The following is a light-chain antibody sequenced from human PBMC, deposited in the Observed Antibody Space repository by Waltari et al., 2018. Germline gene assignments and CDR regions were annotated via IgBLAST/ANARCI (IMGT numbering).Light chain of an antibody. CDR2: GAS. V-gene: IGKV3-15*01. CDR3: QQYNNWPYT. J-gene: IGKJ2*01. Sequence: VLTPSPATPSVSPGERATLSCRASQSVSSDLAWYQQKPGQAPRLLLYGASTRATGIPARFSGSGSGTEFTLTISSLQSVDFGVYYCQQYNNWPYTFGQGTKLEIK. CDR1: QSVSSD.